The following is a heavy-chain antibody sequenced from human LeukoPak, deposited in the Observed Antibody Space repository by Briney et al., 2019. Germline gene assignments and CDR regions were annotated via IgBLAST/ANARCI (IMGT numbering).Heavy chain of an antibody. J-gene: IGHJ3*02. CDR2: MNPNSGNT. V-gene: IGHV1-8*01. CDR3: ARAGGSSGSLDAFDI. Sequence: ASVKVSCKXSGYTFTSYDINWVRQATRQGLEWMGWMNPNSGNTGYAQKFQGRVTMTRNTSISTAYMELSSLRSEDTAVYYCARAGGSSGSLDAFDIWGQGTMVTVSS. CDR1: GYTFTSYD. D-gene: IGHD6-19*01.